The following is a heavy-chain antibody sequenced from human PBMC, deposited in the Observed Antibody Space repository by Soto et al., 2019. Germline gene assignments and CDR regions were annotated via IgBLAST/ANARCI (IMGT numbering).Heavy chain of an antibody. V-gene: IGHV3-21*01. D-gene: IGHD3-3*01. CDR3: ARSAIFGVVIDYYYYMDV. J-gene: IGHJ6*03. CDR2: ISSSSSYI. CDR1: GFTFSSYS. Sequence: PGGSLRLSCAASGFTFSSYSMNWVRQAPGKGLEWVSSISSSSSYIYYADSVKGRFTISRDNAKNSLYLQMNSLRAEDTAVYYCARSAIFGVVIDYYYYMDVWGKGTTVTVSS.